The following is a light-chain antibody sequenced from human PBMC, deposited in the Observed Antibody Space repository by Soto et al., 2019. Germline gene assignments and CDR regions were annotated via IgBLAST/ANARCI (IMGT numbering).Light chain of an antibody. CDR1: QTVSSTY. CDR2: GAS. CDR3: QQCGSSPQT. J-gene: IGKJ4*01. V-gene: IGKV3-20*01. Sequence: EIVLTQSPGTLSLSPGERATLSCRASQTVSSTYLAWYQQKPGQAPRLLIYGASSRATGIPDRFSGSGSGTDFTLTISRLEPEDFAVYYCQQCGSSPQTFVGGTKVEI.